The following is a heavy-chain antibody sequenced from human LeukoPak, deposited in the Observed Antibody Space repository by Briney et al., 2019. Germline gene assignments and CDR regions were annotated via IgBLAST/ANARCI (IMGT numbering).Heavy chain of an antibody. CDR2: IYTSGST. Sequence: PSETLSLTCTVSGGSISSGSYYWSWIRQPAGKGLEWIGRIYTSGSTNYNPSLKSRVTISVDTSKNQFSLKLSSVTAADTAVYYCARAGRYSAEDYWGQGTLVTVSS. V-gene: IGHV4-61*02. CDR3: ARAGRYSAEDY. D-gene: IGHD4-11*01. J-gene: IGHJ4*02. CDR1: GGSISSGSYY.